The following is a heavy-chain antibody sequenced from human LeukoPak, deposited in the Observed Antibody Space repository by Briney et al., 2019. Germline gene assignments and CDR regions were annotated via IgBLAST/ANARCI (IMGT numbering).Heavy chain of an antibody. CDR1: GGSCSGYY. V-gene: IGHV4-34*01. J-gene: IGHJ5*02. CDR3: ARGRDLSSIAARRFDP. D-gene: IGHD6-6*01. Sequence: SETLSLTCAVYGGSCSGYYWSWIRQPPGKGLEWIGEINHSGSTNYNPSLKSRVTISVDTSKNQFSLKLSSVTAADTAVYYCARGRDLSSIAARRFDPWGQGTLVTVSS. CDR2: INHSGST.